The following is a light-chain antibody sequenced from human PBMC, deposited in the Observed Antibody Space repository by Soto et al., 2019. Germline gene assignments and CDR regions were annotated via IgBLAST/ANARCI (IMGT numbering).Light chain of an antibody. V-gene: IGKV3-15*01. CDR3: QHNNNCPPWT. CDR1: QSVSSN. Sequence: EIVLTQSPATLSVSPGERATLSCRASQSVSSNLAWYQQKPGQAPRLLIYGASTRATGIPARFSGSGSGTESPPTISLLHAEDVAFSCWQHNNNCPPWTFGQGTKVDIK. CDR2: GAS. J-gene: IGKJ1*01.